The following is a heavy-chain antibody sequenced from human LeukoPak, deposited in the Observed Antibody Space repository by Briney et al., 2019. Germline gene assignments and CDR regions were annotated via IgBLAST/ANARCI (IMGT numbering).Heavy chain of an antibody. D-gene: IGHD6-25*01. J-gene: IGHJ4*02. V-gene: IGHV1-24*01. CDR3: ACGYDTTTLVY. CDR1: GYILTELS. Sequence: ASVKVSCKVSGYILTELSMHWVRQAPGKGLEWMGGFDPEDGETIYAQMFQGRVTMTEDTSTDTAYMELSSLGSEDTAVYYCACGYDTTTLVYWGQGTLVTVSS. CDR2: FDPEDGET.